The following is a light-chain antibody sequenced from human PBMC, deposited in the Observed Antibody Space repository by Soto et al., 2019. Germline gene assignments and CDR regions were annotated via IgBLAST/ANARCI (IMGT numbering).Light chain of an antibody. CDR1: QSIGST. J-gene: IGKJ4*01. V-gene: IGKV3-15*01. Sequence: IVMTQSPATLSVSPGERATLSCRASQSIGSTLAWYQQKPGQTPRLLIYDASTRATGIPARFSGIGSGTEFTLIISSLQSQDFAVYYCQHYKTWQLSFGGGTKVE. CDR3: QHYKTWQLS. CDR2: DAS.